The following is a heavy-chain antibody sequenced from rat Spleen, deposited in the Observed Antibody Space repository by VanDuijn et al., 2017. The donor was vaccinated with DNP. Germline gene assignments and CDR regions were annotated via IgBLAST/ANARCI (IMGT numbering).Heavy chain of an antibody. CDR3: ATHGTFVY. CDR2: ISANGGSL. J-gene: IGHJ3*01. Sequence: EVHLVDSGGGLVQPGRSLKLSCAASGFIFSNYYMAWVRQAPMKGLEWVASISANGGSLRYRDSVKDRFTISRDNANNVLFLQMDNLRSEDTATYYCATHGTFVYWGQGTLVTVSS. D-gene: IGHD5-1*01. CDR1: GFIFSNYY. V-gene: IGHV5-25*01.